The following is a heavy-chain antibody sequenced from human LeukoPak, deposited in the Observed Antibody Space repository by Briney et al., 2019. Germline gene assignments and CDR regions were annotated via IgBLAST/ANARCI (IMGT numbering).Heavy chain of an antibody. CDR1: GFTFRNYW. J-gene: IGHJ4*02. CDR3: ARDRPESGYDNDY. V-gene: IGHV3-7*01. D-gene: IGHD5-12*01. Sequence: GGSLRLSCAASGFTFRNYWMNWVRQAPGKGLECLANIKEDGSETYYADSVVGRFTISRDNAKNSLYLQMNSLRAEDTAVYYCARDRPESGYDNDYWGQGTLVTVSS. CDR2: IKEDGSET.